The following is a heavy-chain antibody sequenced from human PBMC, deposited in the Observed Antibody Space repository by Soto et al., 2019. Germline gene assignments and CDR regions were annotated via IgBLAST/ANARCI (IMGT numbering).Heavy chain of an antibody. Sequence: QVALKESGPVLVNPTETLTLTCTVSGFSLSNARMGVNWIRQPPGKALEWLAHIFSNDEKSYSTSVKSRLTISKDTSKSQVVLTMTNVDPVDTATYYCARIGAISTWDGMDVWGQGTTVTVSS. CDR2: IFSNDEK. CDR1: GFSLSNARMG. J-gene: IGHJ6*02. CDR3: ARIGAISTWDGMDV. V-gene: IGHV2-26*01. D-gene: IGHD3-3*01.